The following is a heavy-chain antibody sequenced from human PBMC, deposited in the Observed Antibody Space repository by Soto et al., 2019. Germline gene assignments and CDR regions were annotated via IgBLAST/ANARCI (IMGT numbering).Heavy chain of an antibody. CDR1: GFTFSSYA. V-gene: IGHV3-30-3*01. CDR2: ISYDGSNK. CDR3: ARDAIYYGMDV. Sequence: QVQLVESGGGVVQPGRSLRLSCAASGFTFSSYAMHWVRQAPGKGLEWVAVISYDGSNKYYADSVKGRFTISRDNSKNTPYLQMNSLRAEDTAVYYCARDAIYYGMDVWGQGTTVTVSS. J-gene: IGHJ6*02. D-gene: IGHD2-2*02.